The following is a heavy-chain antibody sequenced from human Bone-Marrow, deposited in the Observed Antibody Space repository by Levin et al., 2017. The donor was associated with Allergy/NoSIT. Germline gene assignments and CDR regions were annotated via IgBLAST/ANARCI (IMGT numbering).Heavy chain of an antibody. Sequence: ASVKVSCAASGFTFSSFWMHWVRQVPGKGLVWVSRIDNGGSFSDYADPVKGRFTISRDNAKNTLYLQMNSLGAEDTAVYYCARDVAGRSGFWGQGTLVTVSS. V-gene: IGHV3-74*01. CDR2: IDNGGSFS. CDR1: GFTFSSFW. CDR3: ARDVAGRSGF. J-gene: IGHJ4*02. D-gene: IGHD2-15*01.